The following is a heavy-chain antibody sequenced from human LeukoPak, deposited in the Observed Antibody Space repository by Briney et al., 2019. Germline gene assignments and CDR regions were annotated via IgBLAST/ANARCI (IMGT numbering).Heavy chain of an antibody. Sequence: GGSLRLSCAASGFTFRTYAMGWVRQAPGKGLEWVAFIRYDGSNKYYADSVKGRFSISRDNSKNTLNLQMNSLRAEDTAVYYCAKIPSEGSGWPDGFDIWGQGTMVTVSS. CDR1: GFTFRTYA. J-gene: IGHJ3*02. V-gene: IGHV3-30*02. D-gene: IGHD6-19*01. CDR3: AKIPSEGSGWPDGFDI. CDR2: IRYDGSNK.